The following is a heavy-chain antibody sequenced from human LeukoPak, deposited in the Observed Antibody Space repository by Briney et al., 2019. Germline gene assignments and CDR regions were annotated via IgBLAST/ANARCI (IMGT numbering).Heavy chain of an antibody. V-gene: IGHV4-34*01. J-gene: IGHJ4*02. CDR1: GGSFSGYY. CDR2: INHSGST. CDR3: ARTWNEIDY. D-gene: IGHD1-1*01. Sequence: PSETLSLTCAVYGGSFSGYYWSWIRQPPGKGLEWIGEINHSGSTNYNPSLKSRVTISVDTSKNQFSLKLSSVTAADTAVYYCARTWNEIDYWGQGTLVTVSS.